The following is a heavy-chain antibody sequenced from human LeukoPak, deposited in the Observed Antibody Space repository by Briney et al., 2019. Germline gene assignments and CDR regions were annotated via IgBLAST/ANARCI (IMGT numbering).Heavy chain of an antibody. J-gene: IGHJ6*03. CDR1: GYTFNRLY. Sequence: GASVKVSCKASGYTFNRLYMHWVRQAPGQGLEWMGRINPNSGGTNYAQKFQGRVTMTRDPSLSTAYMELSRLRSDAPAVYFLSRRPRPGYSYAKWHYMAVWGKGTTVTVSS. V-gene: IGHV1-2*06. D-gene: IGHD5-18*01. CDR2: INPNSGGT. CDR3: SRRPRPGYSYAKWHYMAV.